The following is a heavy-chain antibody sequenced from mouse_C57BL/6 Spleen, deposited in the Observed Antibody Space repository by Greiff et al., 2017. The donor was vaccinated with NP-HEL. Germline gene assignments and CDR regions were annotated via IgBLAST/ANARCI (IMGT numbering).Heavy chain of an antibody. D-gene: IGHD1-1*01. V-gene: IGHV14-4*01. J-gene: IGHJ2*01. CDR3: TAVFITTVVATGDY. CDR1: GFNIKDDY. CDR2: TDPENGDT. Sequence: EVQLQQSGAELVRPGASVKLSCTASGFNIKDDYIHWVKQRPEQGLEWIGWTDPENGDTEYASKFQGKATITADTSSNTASLQLSSLTSEDTAVYYCTAVFITTVVATGDYWGQGTTLTVSS.